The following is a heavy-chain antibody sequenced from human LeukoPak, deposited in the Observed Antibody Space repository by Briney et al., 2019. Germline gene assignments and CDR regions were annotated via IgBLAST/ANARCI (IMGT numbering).Heavy chain of an antibody. D-gene: IGHD3-22*01. CDR2: IYYSGST. CDR3: TRDVPRSSGYPDN. J-gene: IGHJ4*02. Sequence: SETLSLTCTVSGGSISSSSYYWGWIRQPPGKGLEWIGSIYYSGSTYYNPSLKSRVAISVDTSKNQFSLTVSSVTAADTAVYYCTRDVPRSSGYPDNWGQGTLVTVSS. V-gene: IGHV4-39*07. CDR1: GGSISSSSYY.